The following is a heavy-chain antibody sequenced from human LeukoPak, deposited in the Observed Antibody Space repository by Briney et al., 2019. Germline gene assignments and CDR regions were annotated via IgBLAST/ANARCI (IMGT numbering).Heavy chain of an antibody. Sequence: SETLSLTCTVSGDSISIYYWSWIPQPAGKGREWIGHIYTSGSPKYNTPLKSRVAISVDKSKNQFSLKLSAVTAADTAVYYLARHIDSSSSGSLNWGQGTLVTVSS. CDR1: GDSISIYY. CDR2: IYTSGSP. V-gene: IGHV4-4*07. D-gene: IGHD6-6*01. CDR3: ARHIDSSSSGSLN. J-gene: IGHJ4*02.